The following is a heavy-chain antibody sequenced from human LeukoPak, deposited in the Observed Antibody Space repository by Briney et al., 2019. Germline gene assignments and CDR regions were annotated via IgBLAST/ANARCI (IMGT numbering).Heavy chain of an antibody. V-gene: IGHV1-8*03. CDR1: GYTFTSYA. CDR3: ASSSLEWLLSPNYYYYYMDV. J-gene: IGHJ6*03. Sequence: GASVKVSCKASGYTFTSYAINWVRQATGQGLEWMGWMNPNSGNTGYAQKFQGRVTITRNTSISTAYMELSSLRSEDTAVYYCASSSLEWLLSPNYYYYYMDVWGKGTTVTVSS. CDR2: MNPNSGNT. D-gene: IGHD3-3*01.